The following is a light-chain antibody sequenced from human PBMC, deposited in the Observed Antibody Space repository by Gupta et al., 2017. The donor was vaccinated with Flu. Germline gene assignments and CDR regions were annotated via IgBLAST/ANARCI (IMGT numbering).Light chain of an antibody. CDR1: QSLLHSNGDNY. CDR3: MQALQTPWT. J-gene: IGKJ1*01. V-gene: IGKV2-28*01. Sequence: IVMTQSPLSLPVTPGEPASISCRSSQSLLHSNGDNYLVWYLQKPGQSPQLLIYLGSNRASGVPDRFSGGGSGTDFTLKISRVEAEDVGVYYCMQALQTPWTFGQGTKVEIK. CDR2: LGS.